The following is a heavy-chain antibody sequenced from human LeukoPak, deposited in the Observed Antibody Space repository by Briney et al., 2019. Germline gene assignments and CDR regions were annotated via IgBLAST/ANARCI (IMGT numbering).Heavy chain of an antibody. Sequence: ASVNVSCKASGGTFSSYAISWVRQAPGQGLEWMGWIIPIFGTANYAQKFQGRVTITADESTSTAYMELSSLRSEDTAVYYCASGLYCSSTSCLGFDYWGQGTLVTVSS. CDR2: IIPIFGTA. CDR3: ASGLYCSSTSCLGFDY. D-gene: IGHD2-2*01. J-gene: IGHJ4*02. V-gene: IGHV1-69*13. CDR1: GGTFSSYA.